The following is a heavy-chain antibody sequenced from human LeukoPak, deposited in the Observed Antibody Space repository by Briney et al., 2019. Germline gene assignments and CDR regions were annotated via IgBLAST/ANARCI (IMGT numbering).Heavy chain of an antibody. J-gene: IGHJ6*03. Sequence: GGSLRLSCAASGFTFSFSAMTWVRQPPGKGLEWVSPISGSGGSSYYADSVKGRFTIARDNSKNTLYLQMKSLRAEDTAVYYCAKGRGSSWFTSSYSMDVWGKGTTVTVSS. V-gene: IGHV3-23*01. D-gene: IGHD6-13*01. CDR2: ISGSGGSS. CDR3: AKGRGSSWFTSSYSMDV. CDR1: GFTFSFSA.